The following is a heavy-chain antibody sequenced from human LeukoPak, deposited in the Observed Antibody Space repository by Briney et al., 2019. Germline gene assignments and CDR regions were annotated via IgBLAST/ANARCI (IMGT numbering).Heavy chain of an antibody. CDR1: GFSFSTNW. Sequence: GGSLRLSCAASGFSFSTNWMDWIRQAPGKGLEWVANIKQDGSAKHYVDSVKGRFTISRDNAKNSLYLQMNSLTVDDTAVHYCAKEGDWTHEYWGQGTLVIVSS. CDR3: AKEGDWTHEY. J-gene: IGHJ4*02. V-gene: IGHV3-7*03. D-gene: IGHD1-1*01. CDR2: IKQDGSAK.